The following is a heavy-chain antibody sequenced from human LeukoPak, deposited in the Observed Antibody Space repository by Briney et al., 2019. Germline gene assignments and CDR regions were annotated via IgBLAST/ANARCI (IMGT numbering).Heavy chain of an antibody. J-gene: IGHJ4*02. CDR3: ARDRAVAGSDY. Sequence: PSETLSLTCAVYGGSFGSYYWSWIRQPPGKGLEWIGEINHSGSTNYNPSLKSRVTISVDTSKNQFSLKLSSVTAADTAVYYCARDRAVAGSDYWGQGTLVTVSS. D-gene: IGHD6-19*01. CDR2: INHSGST. CDR1: GGSFGSYY. V-gene: IGHV4-34*01.